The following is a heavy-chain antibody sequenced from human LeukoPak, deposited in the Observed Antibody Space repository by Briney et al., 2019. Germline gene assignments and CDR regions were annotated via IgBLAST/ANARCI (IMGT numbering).Heavy chain of an antibody. CDR3: AKVGTRYSSGWHFDY. CDR1: GFTFSSYG. CDR2: IRYDGSNK. Sequence: GGSLRLSCAASGFTFSSYGMHWVRQAPGKGLEWVAFIRYDGSNKYYADSVKGRFTISRDNSKNTLYLQMNSLRAEDTAVYYCAKVGTRYSSGWHFDYWGQGTLVTVSS. J-gene: IGHJ4*02. V-gene: IGHV3-30*02. D-gene: IGHD6-19*01.